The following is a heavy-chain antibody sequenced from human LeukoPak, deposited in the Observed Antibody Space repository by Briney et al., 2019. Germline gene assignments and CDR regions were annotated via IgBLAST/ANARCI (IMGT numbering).Heavy chain of an antibody. CDR3: ARVPSGMATTFDY. Sequence: AGGSLRLSCAASGFTFSDYYMSWIRQAPGKGLEWVSYISSSSSYTNYADSVKGRFTISRDNAKNSLYLQMNSLRAEDTAVYYCARVPSGMATTFDYWGQGTLVTVSS. J-gene: IGHJ4*02. CDR2: ISSSSSYT. CDR1: GFTFSDYY. D-gene: IGHD5-24*01. V-gene: IGHV3-11*05.